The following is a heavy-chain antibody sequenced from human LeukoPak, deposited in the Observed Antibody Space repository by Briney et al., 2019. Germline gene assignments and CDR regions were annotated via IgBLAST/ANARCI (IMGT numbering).Heavy chain of an antibody. V-gene: IGHV3-74*03. D-gene: IGHD2-2*01. J-gene: IGHJ4*02. CDR1: GFMFSNYW. CDR3: AREGRYCSSTSCYWGY. Sequence: GGSLRLSCAASGFMFSNYWMHWVRQGPGKGLEWVSRIDTDGRVTTHADSVKGRFTISRDNAKNSLYLQMSSLRAEDTAVYYCAREGRYCSSTSCYWGYWGQGTLVTVSS. CDR2: IDTDGRVT.